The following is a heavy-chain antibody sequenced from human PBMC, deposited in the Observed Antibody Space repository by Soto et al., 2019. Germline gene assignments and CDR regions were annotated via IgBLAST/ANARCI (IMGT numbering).Heavy chain of an antibody. CDR1: GGSFSCYY. D-gene: IGHD3-3*02. CDR2: INPCVGN. J-gene: IGHJ6*02. Sequence: QVQLQQWGAGLLKPSETLSLTCAVYGGSFSCYYWTWILQGPRRWVEGIGEINPCVGNNYTSSLKSSDKISVHTSTNQFSIILYSGTAADTAVYYCARDRHYYHFWGGYENEGPSGMDVWGQGTKVTVSS. CDR3: ARDRHYYHFWGGYENEGPSGMDV. V-gene: IGHV4-34*02.